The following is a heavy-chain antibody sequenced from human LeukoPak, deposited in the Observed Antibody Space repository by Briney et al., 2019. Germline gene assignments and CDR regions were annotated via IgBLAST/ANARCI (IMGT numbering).Heavy chain of an antibody. CDR1: GGSISSGDYY. J-gene: IGHJ4*02. CDR2: IYYSGST. V-gene: IGHV4-30-4*08. Sequence: SEALSLTCTVSGGSISSGDYYWSWIRQPPGKGLEWIGYIYYSGSTYYNPSLKSRVTISVDTSKNQFSLKLSSVTAADTAVYYCVSLTGYCSSTSCYDFDYWGQGTLVTVSS. D-gene: IGHD2-2*01. CDR3: VSLTGYCSSTSCYDFDY.